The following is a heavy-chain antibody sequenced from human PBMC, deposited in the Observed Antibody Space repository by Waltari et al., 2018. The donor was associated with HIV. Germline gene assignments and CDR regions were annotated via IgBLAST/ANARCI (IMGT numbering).Heavy chain of an antibody. CDR2: IHGGNGDT. V-gene: IGHV1-3*01. Sequence: QVQLVQSGAEVKKPGASVRISCKTSGFNFNSYVIHWMRQAPGQGLQWMGWIHGGNGDTRYSQKCQGRVTITRDTSASTAYMELSSLRSEDTAVYYCARDIPRRGIDYWGQGTLVTVSS. CDR3: ARDIPRRGIDY. J-gene: IGHJ4*02. D-gene: IGHD6-13*01. CDR1: GFNFNSYV.